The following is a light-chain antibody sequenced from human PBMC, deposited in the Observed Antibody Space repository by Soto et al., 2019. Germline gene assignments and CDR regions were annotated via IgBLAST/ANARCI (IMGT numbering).Light chain of an antibody. V-gene: IGLV2-14*01. CDR1: SSDVGSYNY. Sequence: QSVLTQPASVSWSPGQSITISCTGTSSDVGSYNYVAWYQQFPGKTPKLMIYEVRNRPSGVSSRFSGSKSGNTASLTSSGRQAEDEADYYGISNTGSDTSYVFGTGTKLTVL. CDR3: ISNTGSDTSYV. J-gene: IGLJ1*01. CDR2: EVR.